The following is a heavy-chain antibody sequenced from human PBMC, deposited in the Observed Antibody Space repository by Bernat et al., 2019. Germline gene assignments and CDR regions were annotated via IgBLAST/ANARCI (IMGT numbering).Heavy chain of an antibody. J-gene: IGHJ4*02. D-gene: IGHD3-10*01. CDR3: ARVRF. V-gene: IGHV3-30*01. CDR2: ISYDGSNK. CDR1: GFTFSSYA. Sequence: QVQLVESGGGVVQPGRSLRLSCAASGFTFSSYAMHWVRQAPGKGLEWVAVISYDGSNKYYEDSVKGRFTISRDNSKNTLYLQMNSLRAEDTAVYYCARVRFWGQGTLVTVSS.